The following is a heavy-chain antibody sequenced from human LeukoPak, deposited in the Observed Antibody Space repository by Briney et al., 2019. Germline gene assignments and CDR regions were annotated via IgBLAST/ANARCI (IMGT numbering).Heavy chain of an antibody. CDR1: GFTFSSYS. CDR3: ARVAFEVWFGELLYWFDP. V-gene: IGHV3-21*01. D-gene: IGHD3-10*01. Sequence: KAGGSLRLSCAASGFTFSSYSMNWVRQAPGKGLEWVSSISSSSSYIYYADSVKGRFTISRDNAKNSLYLQMNSLRAEDTAVYYCARVAFEVWFGELLYWFDPWGQGTLVTVSS. J-gene: IGHJ5*02. CDR2: ISSSSSYI.